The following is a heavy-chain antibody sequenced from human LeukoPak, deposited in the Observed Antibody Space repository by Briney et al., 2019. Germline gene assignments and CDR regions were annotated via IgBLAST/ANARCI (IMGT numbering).Heavy chain of an antibody. CDR3: ARAASYFYGSGIDS. CDR2: IFSRGNI. CDR1: GDSISNYY. J-gene: IGHJ4*02. D-gene: IGHD3-10*01. V-gene: IGHV4-59*12. Sequence: SETLSLTCTVSGDSISNYYWSWIRQLPGKGLEWIGYIFSRGNINYNPSLQSRVTISVDTSKKQISLKLRSVTAADAAVYYCARAASYFYGSGIDSWGQGTQVIVSS.